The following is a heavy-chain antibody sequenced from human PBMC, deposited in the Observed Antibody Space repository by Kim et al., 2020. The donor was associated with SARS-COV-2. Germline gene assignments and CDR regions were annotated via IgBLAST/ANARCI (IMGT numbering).Heavy chain of an antibody. CDR3: ARLAAAGNQYYYGMDV. Sequence: ASVKVSCKASGYTLTGYYMHWVRQAPGQGLEWMGWINPNSGGTNYAQKFQGWVTMTRDTSISTAYMELSRLRSDDTAVYYCARLAAAGNQYYYGMDVWGQGTTVTVSS. CDR1: GYTLTGYY. D-gene: IGHD6-13*01. CDR2: INPNSGGT. V-gene: IGHV1-2*04. J-gene: IGHJ6*02.